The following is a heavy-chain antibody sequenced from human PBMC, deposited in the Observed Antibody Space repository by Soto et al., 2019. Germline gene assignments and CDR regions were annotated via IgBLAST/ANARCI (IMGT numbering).Heavy chain of an antibody. CDR3: ARMGTYYDILSGYYKLDY. CDR2: ISVYNGNT. CDR1: GYTSTNYV. D-gene: IGHD3-9*01. Sequence: QIQLVQSGSEVKKPGASVKLSCKASGYTSTNYVITWVRQAPGQGLEWMGWISVYNGNTSYTQKLQGKVSMTTDTSTNTAYMELRSLKSDDTAVYYCARMGTYYDILSGYYKLDYWGQGTLVTVSS. V-gene: IGHV1-18*01. J-gene: IGHJ4*02.